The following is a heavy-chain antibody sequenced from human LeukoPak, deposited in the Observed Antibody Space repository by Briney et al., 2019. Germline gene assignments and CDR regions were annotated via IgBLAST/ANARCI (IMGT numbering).Heavy chain of an antibody. CDR2: INPNSGGT. CDR1: GYTFTGYY. D-gene: IGHD3-9*01. V-gene: IGHV1-2*02. CDR3: ARGGTYYDILTGYYEFDY. J-gene: IGHJ4*02. Sequence: ASVKVSCKASGYTFTGYYMHWVRQAPGQGLEWMGWINPNSGGTNYAQKFQGRVTMTRDTSISTAYMELSRLRSDDTAVYYCARGGTYYDILTGYYEFDYWGQGTLVTVSS.